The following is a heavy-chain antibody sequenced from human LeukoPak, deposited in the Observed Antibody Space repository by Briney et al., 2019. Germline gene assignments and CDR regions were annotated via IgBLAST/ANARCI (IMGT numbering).Heavy chain of an antibody. CDR2: IYSGGST. V-gene: IGHV3-66*01. J-gene: IGHJ6*03. CDR1: EFSVGSNY. CDR3: ARGVQFDPNYYYCYMDV. Sequence: PGGSLRLSCAASEFSVGSNYMTWVRQAPGKGLEWVSLIYSGGSTYYADSVKGRFTISRDNSKNTLYLQMNSLRAEDTAVYFCARGVQFDPNYYYCYMDVWGKGTTVTVSS. D-gene: IGHD3-9*01.